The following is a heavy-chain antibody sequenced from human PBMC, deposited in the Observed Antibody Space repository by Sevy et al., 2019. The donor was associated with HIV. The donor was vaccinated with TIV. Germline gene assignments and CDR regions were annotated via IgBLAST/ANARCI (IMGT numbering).Heavy chain of an antibody. Sequence: GGSLRLSCAASGFTFSSYGMHWVRQAPGKGLEWVAVISYDGSNKYYADSVKGRFTISRDNSKNTLYLQMNSLRAEDTAVYYCAKDGGFGGGRKNNYYFDHWGQGTLVTVSS. J-gene: IGHJ4*02. V-gene: IGHV3-30*18. CDR3: AKDGGFGGGRKNNYYFDH. CDR1: GFTFSSYG. D-gene: IGHD3-10*01. CDR2: ISYDGSNK.